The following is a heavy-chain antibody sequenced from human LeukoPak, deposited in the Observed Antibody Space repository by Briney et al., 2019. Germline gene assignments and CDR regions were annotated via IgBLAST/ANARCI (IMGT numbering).Heavy chain of an antibody. Sequence: PSETLSLTCTVSGGSISSYYWSWIRQPPGKGLEWIGYIYYSGSTDYNPSLKSRVTISVDTSKNQFSLKLSSVTAADTAVYYCAREARRNWFDPWGQGTLVTVSS. CDR2: IYYSGST. V-gene: IGHV4-59*01. CDR3: AREARRNWFDP. J-gene: IGHJ5*02. CDR1: GGSISSYY.